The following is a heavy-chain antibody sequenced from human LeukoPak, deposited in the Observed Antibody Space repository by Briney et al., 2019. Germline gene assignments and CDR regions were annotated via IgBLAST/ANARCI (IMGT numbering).Heavy chain of an antibody. V-gene: IGHV3-30*18. CDR2: ISYDGSNK. J-gene: IGHJ4*02. D-gene: IGHD1-26*01. CDR1: GFTFSSYA. CDR3: AKCSSEWELLSDY. Sequence: PGGSLRLSCAASGFTFSSYAMHWVRQAPGKGLEWVAVISYDGSNKYYADSVKGRFTISRDNSKNTLYLQMNSLRAEDTAVYYCAKCSSEWELLSDYWGQGTLVTVSS.